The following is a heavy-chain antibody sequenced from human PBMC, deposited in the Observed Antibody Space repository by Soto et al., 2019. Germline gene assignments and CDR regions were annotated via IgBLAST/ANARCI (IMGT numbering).Heavy chain of an antibody. D-gene: IGHD3-10*01. Sequence: EVQLLESGGGVVQPGESLRLSCEASGFTVSGYWMHWVRQVPGKGLEWVSSISSSSSYIYYADSVKGRFTISRDNAKNSLYLQMNSLRAEDTAVYYCARDKYYYGSGSDYWGQGTLVTVSS. V-gene: IGHV3-21*02. CDR3: ARDKYYYGSGSDY. J-gene: IGHJ4*02. CDR1: GFTVSGYW. CDR2: ISSSSSYI.